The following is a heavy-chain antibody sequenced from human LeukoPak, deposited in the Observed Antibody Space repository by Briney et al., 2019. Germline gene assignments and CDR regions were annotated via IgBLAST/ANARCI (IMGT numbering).Heavy chain of an antibody. CDR3: AKEGDGDHRYHFDY. CDR2: ISSVGSGK. CDR1: GFTFRSYG. J-gene: IGHJ4*02. D-gene: IGHD4-17*01. V-gene: IGHV3-30*18. Sequence: GGSLRLSCAASGFTFRSYGMHWVRQAPGKGLEWVAVISSVGSGKHYADSVKGRFTISRDNAKNSLYPQMNSLRDEDTAVYYCAKEGDGDHRYHFDYWGQGTLVTVSS.